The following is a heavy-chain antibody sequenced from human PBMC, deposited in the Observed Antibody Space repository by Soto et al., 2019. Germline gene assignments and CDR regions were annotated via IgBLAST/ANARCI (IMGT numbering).Heavy chain of an antibody. Sequence: GESLKISCKGSGYSFTSYWIGWVRQMPGKGLEWMGIIYPGDSDTRYSPSFQGQVTISADKSISTAYLRWSSLKASDSAMYCCARQGRAAADAFDIWGQGTMVTVSS. J-gene: IGHJ3*02. CDR1: GYSFTSYW. V-gene: IGHV5-51*01. CDR3: ARQGRAAADAFDI. CDR2: IYPGDSDT. D-gene: IGHD6-13*01.